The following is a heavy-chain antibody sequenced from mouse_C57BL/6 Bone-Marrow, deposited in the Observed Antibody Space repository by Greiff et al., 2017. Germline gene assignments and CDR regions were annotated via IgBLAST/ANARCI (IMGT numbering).Heavy chain of an antibody. V-gene: IGHV2-2*01. D-gene: IGHD1-3*01. CDR3: ARKRGSGWYFDV. Sequence: VQVVESGPGLVQPSQSLSITCTVSGFSLTSYGVHWVRQSPGKGLEWLGVIWSGGSTDYNAAFISRLSISKDNSKSQVFFKMNSLQADDTAIYYCARKRGSGWYFDVWGTGTTVTVSS. CDR2: IWSGGST. J-gene: IGHJ1*03. CDR1: GFSLTSYG.